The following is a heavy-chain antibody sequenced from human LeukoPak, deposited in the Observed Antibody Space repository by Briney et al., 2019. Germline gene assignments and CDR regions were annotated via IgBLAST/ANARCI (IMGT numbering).Heavy chain of an antibody. D-gene: IGHD5/OR15-5a*01. J-gene: IGHJ4*02. CDR3: ARRGLHDY. CDR1: GFTYSDYW. CDR2: IKGDGSVK. V-gene: IGHV3-7*03. Sequence: GGSLRLSCVASGFTYSDYWMSWVRQGPGKGLEWVAAIKGDGSVKNYVDSVKGRFTISRDNAKNSVFLQMDSLRVEDTALYYCARRGLHDYWGQGTLVTVSS.